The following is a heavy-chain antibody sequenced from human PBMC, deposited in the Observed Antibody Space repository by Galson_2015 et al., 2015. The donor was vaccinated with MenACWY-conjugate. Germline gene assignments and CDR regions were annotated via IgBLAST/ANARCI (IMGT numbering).Heavy chain of an antibody. D-gene: IGHD2/OR15-2a*01. CDR1: GFTFNTYN. CDR3: ARVDLAWAFGLDY. CDR2: ITSGSDYI. J-gene: IGHJ4*02. Sequence: SLRLSCAASGFTFNTYNMNWVRQAPGEGLEWVSSITSGSDYIYYADSVKGRLTVSRDNAENSLYLQMNSLRPEDTAVYYCARVDLAWAFGLDYWGQGTLVTVSS. V-gene: IGHV3-21*01.